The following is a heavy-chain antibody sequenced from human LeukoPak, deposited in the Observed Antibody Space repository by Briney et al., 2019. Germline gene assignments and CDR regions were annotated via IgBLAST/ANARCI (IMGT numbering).Heavy chain of an antibody. J-gene: IGHJ3*02. D-gene: IGHD2-2*02. CDR1: GDSFSSNSAA. Sequence: SQTLSLTCAISGDSFSSNSAAWDWIRQSPSRGLEWLGRTYYRSKWYNDYAGSVKSLITINPDTSKNQFSLQLNSVTPEDTAVYYCAREPATAIPEDAFDIWGQGTMVTVSS. CDR2: TYYRSKWYN. CDR3: AREPATAIPEDAFDI. V-gene: IGHV6-1*01.